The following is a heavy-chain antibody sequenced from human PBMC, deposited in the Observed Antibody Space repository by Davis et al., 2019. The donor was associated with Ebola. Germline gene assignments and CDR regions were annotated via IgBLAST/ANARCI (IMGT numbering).Heavy chain of an antibody. D-gene: IGHD1-14*01. V-gene: IGHV4-59*08. CDR3: ARLTSYYYYMDV. Sequence: PSETLSLTCTVSGGSISSYYWSWIRQPPGKGLEWIGYIYYSGSTNYNPSLKSRVTISVDTSKNQFSLKLSSVTAADTAVYYCARLTSYYYYMDVWGKGTTVTVSS. CDR2: IYYSGST. J-gene: IGHJ6*03. CDR1: GGSISSYY.